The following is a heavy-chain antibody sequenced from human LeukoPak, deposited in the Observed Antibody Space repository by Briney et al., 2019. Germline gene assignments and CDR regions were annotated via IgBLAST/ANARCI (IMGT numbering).Heavy chain of an antibody. V-gene: IGHV4-59*01. D-gene: IGHD5-12*01. CDR3: ARGLVLATDDAFDI. J-gene: IGHJ3*02. CDR1: GGSISSYF. CDR2: VYDNDIS. Sequence: SETLSLTCTVSGGSISSYFWSWLRHSPGKGLEWIGYVYDNDISNFNPSLESRVTILGARSKSQFSLKLRSVTAADTAVYYCARGLVLATDDAFDIWGPGTMVTVSS.